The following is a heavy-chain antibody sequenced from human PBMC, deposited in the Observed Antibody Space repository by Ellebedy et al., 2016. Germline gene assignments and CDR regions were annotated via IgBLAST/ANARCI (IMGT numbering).Heavy chain of an antibody. CDR1: GFTFSSYA. D-gene: IGHD7-27*01. CDR3: ARPQEVGLGIDAFDI. J-gene: IGHJ3*02. CDR2: ISYDGSNK. Sequence: GESLKISCAASGFTFSSYAMHWVRQAPGKGLEWVAVISYDGSNKYYADSVKGRFTISRDNSKNTLYLQMNSLRAEDTAVYYCARPQEVGLGIDAFDIWGQGTMVTVSS. V-gene: IGHV3-30*04.